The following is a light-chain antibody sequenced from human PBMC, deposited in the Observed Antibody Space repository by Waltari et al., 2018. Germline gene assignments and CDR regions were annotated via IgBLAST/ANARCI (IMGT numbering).Light chain of an antibody. CDR1: SPNIGHNY. Sequence: QSVLTQPPSASGTPGQRVTISCSGSSPNIGHNYVYWYQQLPGTAPKLLIHRNNQRPSGVPDRFSGSKSGTSASLAISGLRSEDEADYYCAAWDDSLGGLWVFGGGTKLTVL. CDR2: RNN. J-gene: IGLJ3*02. CDR3: AAWDDSLGGLWV. V-gene: IGLV1-47*01.